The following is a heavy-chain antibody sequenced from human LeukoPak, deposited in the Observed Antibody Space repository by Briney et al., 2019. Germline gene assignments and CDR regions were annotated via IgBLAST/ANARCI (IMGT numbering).Heavy chain of an antibody. V-gene: IGHV4-39*01. J-gene: IGHJ6*02. CDR2: IYYSGST. Sequence: SETLSLTCTVSGGSISSSSYYWGWIRQPPGKGLEWIGSIYYSGSTYYNPSLKSRVTISVDTSKNQFSLKLSSVTDADTAVYYCARQPYYDFWSVYYGLDVWGQGTTVTVSS. CDR1: GGSISSSSYY. CDR3: ARQPYYDFWSVYYGLDV. D-gene: IGHD3-3*01.